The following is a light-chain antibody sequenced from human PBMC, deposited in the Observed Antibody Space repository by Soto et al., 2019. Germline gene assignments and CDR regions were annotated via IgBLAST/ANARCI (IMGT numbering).Light chain of an antibody. CDR2: AAS. CDR1: QTISNY. Sequence: IQMTQSPSSLSASVGDRVTITCRASQTISNYLNWYQQQQGKAPKLLIYAASSLQSGVPSRFSGSGSGTDFTITISSLQPEDFATYYCQQCYSSPLTFGGGTKVDNK. CDR3: QQCYSSPLT. V-gene: IGKV1-39*01. J-gene: IGKJ4*01.